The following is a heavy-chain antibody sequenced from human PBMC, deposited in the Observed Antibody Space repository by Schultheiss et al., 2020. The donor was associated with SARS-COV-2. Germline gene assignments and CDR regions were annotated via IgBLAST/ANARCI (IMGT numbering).Heavy chain of an antibody. V-gene: IGHV1-46*04. CDR2: INPSGGST. Sequence: ASVKVSCKASGYTFTSYGISWVRQAPGEGLEWMGIINPSGGSTRYEQKLQGRVTMTRDTSTTTFYMEMKSLTFEDTAVYYCARPNAYVRGYFDIWGRGTLVTVSS. D-gene: IGHD3-10*01. CDR1: GYTFTSYG. CDR3: ARPNAYVRGYFDI. J-gene: IGHJ2*01.